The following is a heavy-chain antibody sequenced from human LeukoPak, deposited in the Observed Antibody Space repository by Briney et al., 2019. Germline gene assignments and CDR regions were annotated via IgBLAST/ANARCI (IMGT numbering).Heavy chain of an antibody. CDR1: GYTFTGYY. V-gene: IGHV1-2*02. D-gene: IGHD4-23*01. CDR3: ATTYGGNVGWYFDL. J-gene: IGHJ2*01. CDR2: INPNSGGT. Sequence: SVKVSCKASGYTFTGYYMHWVRQAPGQGLEWMGWINPNSGGTNYAQKFQGRVTITADKSTSTAYMELSSLRSEDTAVYYCATTYGGNVGWYFDLWGRGTLVTVSS.